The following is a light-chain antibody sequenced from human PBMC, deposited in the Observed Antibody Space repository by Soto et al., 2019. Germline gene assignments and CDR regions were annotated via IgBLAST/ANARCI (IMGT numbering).Light chain of an antibody. Sequence: QSVLTQPASVSGSPGQSITISCTGTSSDVGGYNYVSWYQHHPGKAPKLMIFDVSNLPSGVSNRFSGSKSGNTASLTISGLQPEDEADYYCSSYTTSNTRQIVFGTGTKVTVL. J-gene: IGLJ1*01. V-gene: IGLV2-14*03. CDR3: SSYTTSNTRQIV. CDR1: SSDVGGYNY. CDR2: DVS.